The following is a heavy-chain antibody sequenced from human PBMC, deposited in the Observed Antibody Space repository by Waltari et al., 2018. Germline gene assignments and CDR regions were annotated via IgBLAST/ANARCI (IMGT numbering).Heavy chain of an antibody. J-gene: IGHJ6*03. CDR2: IYHSGRT. CDR1: GYSISSGYY. V-gene: IGHV4-38-2*01. CDR3: ARRAAITAAGPTYYMDV. Sequence: QVQLQESGPGLVKPSETLSLTCAVSGYSISSGYYWGWIRQPPGKGLEWIGNIYHSGRTPYNPSLKSGVTISVDTSKNQFSLKLSSVTAADTAVYYCARRAAITAAGPTYYMDVWGKGTTVTVSS. D-gene: IGHD6-13*01.